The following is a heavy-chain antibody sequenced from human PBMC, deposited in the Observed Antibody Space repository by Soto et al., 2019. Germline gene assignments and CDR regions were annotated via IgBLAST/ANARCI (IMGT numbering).Heavy chain of an antibody. CDR2: ISSSSSYI. V-gene: IGHV3-21*01. CDR3: ASSNARYQLERHNAFDI. J-gene: IGHJ3*02. CDR1: GFTFSSYS. D-gene: IGHD1-1*01. Sequence: GGSLRLSCAASGFTFSSYSMNWVRQAPGKGLEWVSSISSSSSYIYYADSVKGRFTISRDNAKNSLYLQMNSLRAEDTAVYYCASSNARYQLERHNAFDIWGQGTMVTVSS.